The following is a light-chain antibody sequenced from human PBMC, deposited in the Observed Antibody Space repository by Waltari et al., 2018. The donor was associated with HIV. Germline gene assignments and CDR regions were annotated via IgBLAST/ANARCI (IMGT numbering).Light chain of an antibody. CDR3: NSFSTSSTYV. CDR2: EVN. V-gene: IGLV2-14*01. J-gene: IGLJ1*01. CDR1: SSDVGYFNY. Sequence: QSALTQPASVSGSPGQSITISCTGTSSDVGYFNYVSWYQQHPGKAPRLIIYEVNKRPSGVSNHFSGSKSGYTASLTISGLRAEDEADYYCNSFSTSSTYVFGTGTRVTVL.